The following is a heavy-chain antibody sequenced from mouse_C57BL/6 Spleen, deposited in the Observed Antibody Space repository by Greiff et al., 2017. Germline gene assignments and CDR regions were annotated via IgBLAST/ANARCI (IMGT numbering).Heavy chain of an antibody. CDR2: IWSGGST. Sequence: QVQLQQSGPGLVQPSQSLSITCTVSGFSLTSYGVHWVRQSPGKGLEWLGVIWSGGSTDYNAAFISRLSISKDNSKSQVFFKMNSLQADDTAIYYCARKGDSNLYYAMDYWGQGTSVTVSS. J-gene: IGHJ4*01. D-gene: IGHD2-5*01. CDR1: GFSLTSYG. CDR3: ARKGDSNLYYAMDY. V-gene: IGHV2-2*01.